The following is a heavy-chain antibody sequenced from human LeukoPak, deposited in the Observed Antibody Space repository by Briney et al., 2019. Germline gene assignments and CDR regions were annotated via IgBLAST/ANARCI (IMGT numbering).Heavy chain of an antibody. CDR1: EFTFSSYA. V-gene: IGHV3-23*01. CDR2: ISGSGTNT. CDR3: ARDRSITGLFDY. J-gene: IGHJ4*02. Sequence: GGSLRLSCAASEFTFSSYAMTWVRQAPGKGLEWVSAISGSGTNTYYSGSVRGRFTISRDNSNNRLYLQMNSVRAEDTAMYFCARDRSITGLFDYWGQGTLVSVSS. D-gene: IGHD1-20*01.